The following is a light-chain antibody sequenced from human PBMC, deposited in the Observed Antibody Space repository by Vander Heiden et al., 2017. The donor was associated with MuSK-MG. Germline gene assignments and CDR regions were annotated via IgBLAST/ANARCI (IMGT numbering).Light chain of an antibody. CDR2: KAS. CDR1: QSISSW. Sequence: DIQMTQSPSTLSASVGDRVTITCRASQSISSWLAWYQQKPGKAPKLLIYKASSLESGVPSRFSGSGCGTEFTLTISSLQPDDFATYYCQQDNSYSPYTFGQGTKLEIK. V-gene: IGKV1-5*03. CDR3: QQDNSYSPYT. J-gene: IGKJ2*01.